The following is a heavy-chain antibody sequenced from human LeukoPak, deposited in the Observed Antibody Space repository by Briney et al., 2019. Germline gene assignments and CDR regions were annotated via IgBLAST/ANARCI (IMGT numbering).Heavy chain of an antibody. CDR3: ARTGDCSSTSCYGLLDY. CDR2: INPGDGSA. D-gene: IGHD2-2*01. J-gene: IGHJ4*02. CDR1: GYTFTTYY. Sequence: GASVKVSCKASGYTFTTYYMHWVRQAPGQGLECMGLINPGDGSASYAQKFRGRVTMTRDTSTSTVYMELSSLRSEDTAVYYCARTGDCSSTSCYGLLDYWGQGTLVTVSS. V-gene: IGHV1-46*01.